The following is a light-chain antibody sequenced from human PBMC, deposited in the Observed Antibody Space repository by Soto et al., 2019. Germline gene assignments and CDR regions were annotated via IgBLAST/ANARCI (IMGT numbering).Light chain of an antibody. CDR3: SSYTSSSIHYV. CDR2: EVS. CDR1: SSDVGGYNY. J-gene: IGLJ1*01. V-gene: IGLV2-14*01. Sequence: QSALTQPASVSGSPGQSITISCTGTSSDVGGYNYVSWYQQHPGKAPKLLIYEVSNRPSGVSNRFSGSKSGNTASLTISGLQAEHEANYYCSSYTSSSIHYVFGTGTKLTVL.